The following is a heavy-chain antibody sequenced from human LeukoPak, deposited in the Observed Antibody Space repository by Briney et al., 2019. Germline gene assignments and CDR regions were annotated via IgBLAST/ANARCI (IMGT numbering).Heavy chain of an antibody. Sequence: GESLKISCKGSGYNFTTYWIGWVRRMPGKGLEWMGIIYPGDSDTRYIPSFQGRVTISADKSISTAYLQWSSLKASDTAMYYCARSNGIVGAPDAFDIWGQGTMVTVSS. CDR3: ARSNGIVGAPDAFDI. D-gene: IGHD1-26*01. CDR1: GYNFTTYW. CDR2: IYPGDSDT. J-gene: IGHJ3*02. V-gene: IGHV5-51*01.